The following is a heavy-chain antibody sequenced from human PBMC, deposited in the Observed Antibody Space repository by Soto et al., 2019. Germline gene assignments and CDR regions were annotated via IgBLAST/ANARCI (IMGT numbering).Heavy chain of an antibody. D-gene: IGHD3-9*01. Sequence: QVQLQQWGAGLLKPSETLSLTCAVYGGSFSGYYWSWIRQPPGKGLEWIGEINHSGSTNYNPSLKSRVTISVDTSKNQFSLKLSSVTAADTAVYYCARDSNYDILTGYYIWFDPWGQGTLVTVSS. CDR3: ARDSNYDILTGYYIWFDP. J-gene: IGHJ5*02. CDR1: GGSFSGYY. V-gene: IGHV4-34*01. CDR2: INHSGST.